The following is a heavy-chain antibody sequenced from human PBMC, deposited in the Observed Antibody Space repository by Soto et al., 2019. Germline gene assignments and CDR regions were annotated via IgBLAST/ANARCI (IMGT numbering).Heavy chain of an antibody. CDR3: ATRITVFGLLIPPFDP. Sequence: SETLSLTCTVSGGSVSSGSYYWSWIRQPPGKGLEWIGYIYYSGSTNYNPSLKSRVTISVDTSKNQFSLKLSSVTAADTAIYYCATRITVFGLLIPPFDPWGQGTQVTVSS. V-gene: IGHV4-61*01. J-gene: IGHJ5*02. CDR1: GGSVSSGSYY. D-gene: IGHD3-3*01. CDR2: IYYSGST.